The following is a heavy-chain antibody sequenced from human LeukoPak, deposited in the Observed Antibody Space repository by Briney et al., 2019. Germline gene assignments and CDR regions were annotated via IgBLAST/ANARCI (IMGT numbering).Heavy chain of an antibody. Sequence: GASVKVSCKASGGTFSSYAISWVRQAPGQGLEWMGRIIPIFGTANYAQKFQGRVTITTDESTSTAYMELSSLRSEDTAVYYCARATSPVAAPLDYWGQGTLVTVSS. J-gene: IGHJ4*02. V-gene: IGHV1-69*05. CDR2: IIPIFGTA. D-gene: IGHD6-19*01. CDR3: ARATSPVAAPLDY. CDR1: GGTFSSYA.